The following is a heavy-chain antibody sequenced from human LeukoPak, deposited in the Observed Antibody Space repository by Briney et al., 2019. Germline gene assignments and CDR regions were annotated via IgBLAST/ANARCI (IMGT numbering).Heavy chain of an antibody. D-gene: IGHD2-2*02. J-gene: IGHJ3*02. CDR2: ISHDGSNK. V-gene: IGHV3-30*04. Sequence: GGSLRLSCAASEFTFSRYAMHWVRQAPGKGLEWVAVISHDGSNKYYADSVKGRFTISRDNSQNTLYVQMNSLRAEDTALYYCARRDIVVVPAAIFGAFDIWGQGTMVTVS. CDR1: EFTFSRYA. CDR3: ARRDIVVVPAAIFGAFDI.